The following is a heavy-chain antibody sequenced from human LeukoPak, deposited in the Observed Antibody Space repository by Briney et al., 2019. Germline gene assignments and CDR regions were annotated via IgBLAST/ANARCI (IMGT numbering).Heavy chain of an antibody. V-gene: IGHV4-39*07. J-gene: IGHJ4*02. Sequence: SETLSLTCTVSGGSISSGDYYWSWIRQPPGKGLEWIGEINHSGSTNYNPSLKSRVTISVDTSKNQFSLKLSSVTAADTAVYYCARGFWSGYYPFDYWGQGTLVTVSS. CDR2: INHSGST. D-gene: IGHD3-3*01. CDR1: GGSISSGDYY. CDR3: ARGFWSGYYPFDY.